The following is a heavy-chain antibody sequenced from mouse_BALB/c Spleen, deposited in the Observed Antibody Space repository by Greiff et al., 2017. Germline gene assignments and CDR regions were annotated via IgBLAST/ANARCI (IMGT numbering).Heavy chain of an antibody. D-gene: IGHD1-2*01. CDR3: ARKEFITTATGFAY. CDR2: IWAGGST. V-gene: IGHV2-9*02. CDR1: GFSLTSYG. Sequence: QVQLQQSGPGLVAPSQSLSITCTVSGFSLTSYGVHWVRQPPGKGLEWLGVIWAGGSTNYNSALMSRLSISKDNSKSQVFLKMNSLQTDDTAMYYWARKEFITTATGFAYWGQGTLVTVSA. J-gene: IGHJ3*01.